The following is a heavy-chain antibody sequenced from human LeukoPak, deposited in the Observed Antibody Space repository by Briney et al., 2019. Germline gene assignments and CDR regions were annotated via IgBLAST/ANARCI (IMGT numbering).Heavy chain of an antibody. D-gene: IGHD6-6*01. Sequence: GGSLRLSCAASGFTVSSNYMSWVRQAPGKGLEWVSFIYSGGSTYYADSVKGRLTISRDNSKNTLYFQMNSLRAEDTAVYYCARGRPGWYFDLWGRGTLVTVSS. V-gene: IGHV3-53*01. CDR2: IYSGGST. CDR1: GFTVSSNY. CDR3: ARGRPGWYFDL. J-gene: IGHJ2*01.